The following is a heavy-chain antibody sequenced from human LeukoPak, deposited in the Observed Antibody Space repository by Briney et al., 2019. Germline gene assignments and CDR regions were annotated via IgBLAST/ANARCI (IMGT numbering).Heavy chain of an antibody. V-gene: IGHV3-23*01. CDR1: GFTFSSYA. CDR3: AKFSYSDYGFDY. CDR2: ISGSGGST. J-gene: IGHJ4*02. Sequence: GGSLRLSCAASGFTFSSYAMSWVRQAPGKGLEWVSAISGSGGSTYYADSVKGRFTISRDNSKNTLYPQMNCLRAEDTAVYYCAKFSYSDYGFDYWGQGTLVTVSS. D-gene: IGHD4-11*01.